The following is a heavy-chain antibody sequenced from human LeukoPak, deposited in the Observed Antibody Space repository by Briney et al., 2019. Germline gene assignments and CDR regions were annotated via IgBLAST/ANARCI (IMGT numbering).Heavy chain of an antibody. CDR3: AKDLGATVTTDSDY. V-gene: IGHV3-30*18. CDR1: GFTFSSYG. Sequence: GGSLRVSCAASGFTFSSYGMHGVRQAPGKGLEWVAVISYDGSNKYYADSVKGRFTISRDNSKNTLYLQMNSLRAEDTAVYYCAKDLGATVTTDSDYWGQGTLVTVSS. D-gene: IGHD4-17*01. J-gene: IGHJ4*02. CDR2: ISYDGSNK.